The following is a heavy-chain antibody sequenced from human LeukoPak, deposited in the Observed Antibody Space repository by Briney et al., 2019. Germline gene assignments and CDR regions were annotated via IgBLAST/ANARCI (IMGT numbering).Heavy chain of an antibody. V-gene: IGHV4-59*11. J-gene: IGHJ6*02. Sequence: SETLSLTCNVSGGSISSHYWSWIRQPPGKGLEWIAYIYYRGSTNYNPSLTSRVTISVDASKNQFSLKLTSVTAADTAVYYYARSLSTGPSAAGDAFYFYYGLDVWGQGTTVTVSS. D-gene: IGHD6-13*01. CDR2: IYYRGST. CDR3: ARSLSTGPSAAGDAFYFYYGLDV. CDR1: GGSISSHY.